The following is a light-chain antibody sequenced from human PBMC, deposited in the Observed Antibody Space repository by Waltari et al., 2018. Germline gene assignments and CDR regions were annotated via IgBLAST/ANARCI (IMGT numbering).Light chain of an antibody. CDR3: QHYVRLPAT. J-gene: IGKJ1*01. CDR1: QSVGRS. CDR2: DAS. Sequence: EIVLPRSPGTLSLSPGERATLACRASQSVGRSLAWYQQKPGQAPRLLIYDASRRATGIPDRFSGSGSGTDFSLTISRLEPEDFAVYYCQHYVRLPATFGQGTKVEI. V-gene: IGKV3-20*01.